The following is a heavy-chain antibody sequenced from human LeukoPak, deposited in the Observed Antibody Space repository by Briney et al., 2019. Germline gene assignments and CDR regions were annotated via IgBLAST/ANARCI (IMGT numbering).Heavy chain of an antibody. V-gene: IGHV1-58*01. D-gene: IGHD6-19*01. CDR3: ARGHSSGWYPWDY. Sequence: GASVKVSCKASGFTFTNSAVQWVRQARGQRLEWIGWIVVGSGNTHYAQKFQGRVTMTRDTSTSTVYMELSSLRSEDTAVYYCARGHSSGWYPWDYWGQGTLVTVSS. CDR1: GFTFTNSA. J-gene: IGHJ4*02. CDR2: IVVGSGNT.